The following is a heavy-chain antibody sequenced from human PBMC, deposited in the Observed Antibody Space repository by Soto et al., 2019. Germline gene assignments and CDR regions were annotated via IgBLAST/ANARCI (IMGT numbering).Heavy chain of an antibody. J-gene: IGHJ4*02. V-gene: IGHV3-23*01. D-gene: IGHD5-12*01. Sequence: EVPLLESGGGSVQPGGSLRLSCAASGFTFSTFAMSWVRQAPGKGLEWFSGILGRGDTYYEESVKGRFTISRDNSKNTLFLQLNSLRVEDTAIYYCVKDVRPDGYWDFDYWGQGTLVIVSS. CDR3: VKDVRPDGYWDFDY. CDR2: ILGRGDT. CDR1: GFTFSTFA.